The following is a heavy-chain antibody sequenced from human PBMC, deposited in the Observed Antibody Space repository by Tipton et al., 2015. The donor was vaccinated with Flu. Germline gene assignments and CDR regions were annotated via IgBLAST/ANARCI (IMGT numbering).Heavy chain of an antibody. Sequence: LRLSCTVSGGSVSSGSYYWSWIRQPPGKGLEWIGYIYYSGSTNYNPSLKSRVTISVDTSKNQFSLKLSSVTAADTAVYYCARVGTNYYDSRGYPDYWGQGTLVTVSS. J-gene: IGHJ4*02. CDR2: IYYSGST. V-gene: IGHV4-61*01. CDR1: GGSVSSGSYY. D-gene: IGHD3-22*01. CDR3: ARVGTNYYDSRGYPDY.